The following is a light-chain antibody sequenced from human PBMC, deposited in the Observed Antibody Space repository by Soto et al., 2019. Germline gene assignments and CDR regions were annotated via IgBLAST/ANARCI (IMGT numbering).Light chain of an antibody. Sequence: QAVVTQPDSVSGSPGQAITISRTGTSSDVGGYNYVSWYQQHPGKAPKLMIYDVSNRPSGVSNRFSGSKSGNTASLTISGLQAEDETDYYCISYTSSSTLFYVFGTGTKVTVL. CDR2: DVS. CDR1: SSDVGGYNY. V-gene: IGLV2-14*01. J-gene: IGLJ1*01. CDR3: ISYTSSSTLFYV.